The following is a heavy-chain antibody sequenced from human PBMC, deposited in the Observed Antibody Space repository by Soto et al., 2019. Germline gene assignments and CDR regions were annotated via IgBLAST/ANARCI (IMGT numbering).Heavy chain of an antibody. J-gene: IGHJ3*02. CDR3: ARALRYFDWLFFPDAFDI. CDR2: IYYSGST. D-gene: IGHD3-9*01. Sequence: PSETLSLTCTVSGGSISSGGYYWSWIRQHPGKGLEWIGYIYYSGSTYYNPSLKSRVTISVDTSKNQFSLKLSSVTAADTAVYYCARALRYFDWLFFPDAFDIWGQGTMVTASS. V-gene: IGHV4-31*03. CDR1: GGSISSGGYY.